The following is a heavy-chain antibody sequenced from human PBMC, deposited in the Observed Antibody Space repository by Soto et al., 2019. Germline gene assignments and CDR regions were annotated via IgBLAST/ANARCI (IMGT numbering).Heavy chain of an antibody. CDR3: ARAREPENSSAIFFDI. Sequence: GGSLRLSCAASGLTVSSCSMSWFRQAPGKGLQWVSVMYSAGSTYYENSVKGRFTISRDISTNMVYLQMRSLTDEDTTVYYCARAREPENSSAIFFDIWGQGALVTVSS. V-gene: IGHV3-53*01. D-gene: IGHD6-13*01. CDR1: GLTVSSCS. CDR2: MYSAGST. J-gene: IGHJ4*02.